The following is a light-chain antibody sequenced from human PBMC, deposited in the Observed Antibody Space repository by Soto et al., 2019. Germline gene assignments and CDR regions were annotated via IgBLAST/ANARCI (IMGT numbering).Light chain of an antibody. CDR1: QSISRW. V-gene: IGKV1-5*01. CDR3: QQYNSHWT. J-gene: IGKJ1*01. CDR2: DAS. Sequence: DIQMTQSPSTLSASVGDRVTISCRASQSISRWFAWYQQKPGKAPNLLIYDASSSQSGVPSRFSGIGSGTEFTLTISSLQPDDFATYYCQQYNSHWTFGQGTKVDNK.